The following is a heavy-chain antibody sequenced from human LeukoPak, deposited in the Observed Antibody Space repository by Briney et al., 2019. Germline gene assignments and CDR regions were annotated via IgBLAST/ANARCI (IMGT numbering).Heavy chain of an antibody. D-gene: IGHD5-18*01. J-gene: IGHJ4*02. V-gene: IGHV3-48*02. CDR2: ISSGSGTI. CDR3: ARGSGSSYDYSFDY. Sequence: GGSLRLSCAASGFTFSIYSMNWVRQAPGMGLEWVSYISSGSGTIYYADSVKGRFTISRDNARNSLYLQLNSLRDEDTAVYYCARGSGSSYDYSFDYWGQGTLVTVSS. CDR1: GFTFSIYS.